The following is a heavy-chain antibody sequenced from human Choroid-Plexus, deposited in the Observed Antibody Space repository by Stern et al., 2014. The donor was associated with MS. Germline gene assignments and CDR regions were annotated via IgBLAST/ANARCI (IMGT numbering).Heavy chain of an antibody. Sequence: QVQLVQSGGGVVQPGRPLRLSCVASGFTFGSCAMPWVRQAPGKGLAWVAGVSYDGSNKYYADSGKGRFTISRDNSQNTLYMQMSSLRPEDTAVYYCAKDRQYLTYFFDHWGQGSLVTVSS. CDR3: AKDRQYLTYFFDH. J-gene: IGHJ5*02. CDR2: VSYDGSNK. CDR1: GFTFGSCA. V-gene: IGHV3-30*18. D-gene: IGHD2/OR15-2a*01.